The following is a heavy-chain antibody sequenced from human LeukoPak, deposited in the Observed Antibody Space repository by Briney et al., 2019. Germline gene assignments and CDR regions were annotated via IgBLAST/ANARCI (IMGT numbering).Heavy chain of an antibody. J-gene: IGHJ4*02. D-gene: IGHD2-15*01. CDR1: GGSISSYY. CDR3: ARAVGCSGGSCYPWIYYFDY. Sequence: ETLSLTCTVSGGSISSYYWSWIRQPPGKGLEWIGYIYHSGNTYYNPSLKSRVTISVDRSKNQFSLWLSSVTAADTAVYYCARAVGCSGGSCYPWIYYFDYWGQGTLVTVSS. CDR2: IYHSGNT. V-gene: IGHV4-59*12.